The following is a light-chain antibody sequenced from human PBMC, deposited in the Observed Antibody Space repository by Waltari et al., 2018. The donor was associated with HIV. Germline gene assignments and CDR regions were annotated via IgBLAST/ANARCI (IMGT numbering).Light chain of an antibody. CDR2: WAS. CDR3: QQYYTNPRT. V-gene: IGKV4-1*01. CDR1: PRVLYSSNNKNY. Sequence: DIVMTQSPDSLAVSLGERAPINCKSRPRVLYSSNNKNYLAWYQQKPGQPPKLLIYWASTRESGVPDRFSGSGSGTDFTLTISSLQAEDVAVYYCQQYYTNPRTFGQGTKVEIK. J-gene: IGKJ1*01.